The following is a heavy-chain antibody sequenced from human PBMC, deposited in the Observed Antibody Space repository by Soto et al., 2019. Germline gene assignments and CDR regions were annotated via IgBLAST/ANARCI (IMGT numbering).Heavy chain of an antibody. J-gene: IGHJ6*02. CDR3: AKDVVVGATTGLGDYYYYYGMDV. CDR2: ISYDGSNK. V-gene: IGHV3-30*18. Sequence: QVQLVESGGGVGQRGRSLRLSCAASGFTFSSYGMHWVRQAPGKGLEWVAVISYDGSNKYYADSVKGRFTISRDNSKNTLYLQMNSLRAEDTAVYYCAKDVVVGATTGLGDYYYYYGMDVWGQGTTATVSS. CDR1: GFTFSSYG. D-gene: IGHD1-26*01.